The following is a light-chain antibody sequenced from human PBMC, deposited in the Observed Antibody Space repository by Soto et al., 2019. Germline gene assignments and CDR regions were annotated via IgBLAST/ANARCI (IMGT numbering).Light chain of an antibody. Sequence: EIVMTQSPATLSVSPGERATLSCRASQSVSSNLAWYQQKPGQGPRLLIYGASTRATGIAARFSGRGSGTEFTDTIIILQYENFAVYYCQQYNNWPPWTFGEGTKVEIK. J-gene: IGKJ1*01. CDR2: GAS. CDR1: QSVSSN. V-gene: IGKV3-15*01. CDR3: QQYNNWPPWT.